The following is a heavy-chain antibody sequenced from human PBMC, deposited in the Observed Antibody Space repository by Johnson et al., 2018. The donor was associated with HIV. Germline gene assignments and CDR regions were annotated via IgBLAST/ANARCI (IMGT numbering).Heavy chain of an antibody. D-gene: IGHD5-18*01. Sequence: VQLVESGGGVVKPGGSLRLSCEASGFSFSAYYMTWIRQAPGKGLEWVSYISSTGTTIYYADSVKGRFTISRDNAMKSLYLQINSLRAEDTAVYYCARNRPVSYGYRGAFDLWGQGTMVTVSS. J-gene: IGHJ3*01. CDR3: ARNRPVSYGYRGAFDL. V-gene: IGHV3-11*04. CDR2: ISSTGTTI. CDR1: GFSFSAYY.